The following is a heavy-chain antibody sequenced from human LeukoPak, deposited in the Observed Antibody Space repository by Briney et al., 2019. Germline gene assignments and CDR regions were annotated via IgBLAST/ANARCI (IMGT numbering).Heavy chain of an antibody. D-gene: IGHD6-13*01. CDR1: GFTFSRYW. V-gene: IGHV3-7*01. Sequence: PGGTLRLSCAASGFTFSRYWMSWVRQAPGKGLEWVANIKQDGSEKYYVDSVKGRFTISRDNAKNSLYLQMNSLRAEETAVYYCARAGAAGTGVYYYYGMDVWGQGTTVTVSS. J-gene: IGHJ6*02. CDR2: IKQDGSEK. CDR3: ARAGAAGTGVYYYYGMDV.